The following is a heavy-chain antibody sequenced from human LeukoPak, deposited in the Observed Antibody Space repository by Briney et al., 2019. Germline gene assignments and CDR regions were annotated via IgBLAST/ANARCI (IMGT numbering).Heavy chain of an antibody. J-gene: IGHJ4*02. CDR1: GGSISSSSYY. V-gene: IGHV4-39*01. Sequence: PSETLSLTCTVSGGSISSSSYYWGWIRQPPGKGLEWIGSIYYSGSTYYNPSLKSRVTISVDTSKNQFSLKLSSVTAADTAVYYCARLDSSGYYQYYFDYWGQGTLVTVSS. CDR2: IYYSGST. CDR3: ARLDSSGYYQYYFDY. D-gene: IGHD3-22*01.